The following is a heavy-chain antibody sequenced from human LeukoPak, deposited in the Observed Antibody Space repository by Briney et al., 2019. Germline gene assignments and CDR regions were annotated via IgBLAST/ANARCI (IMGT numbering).Heavy chain of an antibody. J-gene: IGHJ4*02. CDR2: ISAYNGNT. CDR1: GYTFTSYG. Sequence: GASVKVSCKASGYTFTSYGISWVRQAPGRGLEWMGWISAYNGNTNYAQKLQGRVTMTTDTSTSTAYMELRSLRSDDTAVYYCARAPLGVTAPQGYFDYWGQGTLVTVSS. CDR3: ARAPLGVTAPQGYFDY. D-gene: IGHD2-21*02. V-gene: IGHV1-18*01.